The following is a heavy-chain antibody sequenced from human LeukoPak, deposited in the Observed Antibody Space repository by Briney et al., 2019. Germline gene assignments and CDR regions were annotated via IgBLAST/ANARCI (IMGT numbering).Heavy chain of an antibody. CDR3: ARALPFTVTTVGWFDP. Sequence: ASVKVSCTASGGTFSIYAISWVRQAPGQGLEWMGGIIPIFGTANYAQKFQGRVTITADESTSTAYMELSSLRSEDTAVYYCARALPFTVTTVGWFDPWGQGTLVTVSS. CDR2: IIPIFGTA. V-gene: IGHV1-69*13. D-gene: IGHD4-11*01. CDR1: GGTFSIYA. J-gene: IGHJ5*02.